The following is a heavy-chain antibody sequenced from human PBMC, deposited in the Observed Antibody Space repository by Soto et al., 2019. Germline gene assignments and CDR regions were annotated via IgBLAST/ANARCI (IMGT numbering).Heavy chain of an antibody. CDR1: GFTFSGYY. CDR2: SRNKAKRYTT. J-gene: IGHJ3*02. D-gene: IGHD6-13*01. Sequence: GGSLRLSCAASGFTFSGYYMDWVRQAPGKGLEWVGRSRNKAKRYTTEYAASVKGRFTISRDDSGNSLYLQVNSLKTEDTAVYYCARISAATSNAFDIWGQGTMVTVSS. CDR3: ARISAATSNAFDI. V-gene: IGHV3-72*01.